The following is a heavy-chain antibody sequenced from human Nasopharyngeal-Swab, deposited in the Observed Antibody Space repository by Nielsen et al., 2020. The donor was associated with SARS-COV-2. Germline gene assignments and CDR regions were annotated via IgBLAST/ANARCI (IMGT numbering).Heavy chain of an antibody. J-gene: IGHJ5*02. D-gene: IGHD2-15*01. CDR2: INPGGGSA. Sequence: WVRQAPGQGRGWLGIINPGGGSARYSQNFQGRVTMTRDTSTSTVYMELSSLRSEDTAVYYCARGGDPREVVAATDCFDPWGQGTLVTVSS. V-gene: IGHV1-46*01. CDR3: ARGGDPREVVAATDCFDP.